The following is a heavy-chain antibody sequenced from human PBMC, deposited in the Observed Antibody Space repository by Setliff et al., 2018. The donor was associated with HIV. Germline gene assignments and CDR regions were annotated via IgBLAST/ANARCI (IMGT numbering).Heavy chain of an antibody. D-gene: IGHD6-19*01. CDR1: GYSFADYT. V-gene: IGHV1-3*01. CDR2: IIDGNDNT. Sequence: ASVKVSCKASGYSFADYTIQWVRQAPGQSPEWMGWIIDGNDNTRYSQKFQGRVTIARDTSASTAYMELSSLRSEDTAVYYCARLSGWYEGDFDYWGQGTLVTVSS. CDR3: ARLSGWYEGDFDY. J-gene: IGHJ4*02.